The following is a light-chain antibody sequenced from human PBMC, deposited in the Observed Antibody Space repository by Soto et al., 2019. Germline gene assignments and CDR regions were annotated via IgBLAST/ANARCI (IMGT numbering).Light chain of an antibody. CDR1: QGIKDY. CDR3: QQYNTWPRT. J-gene: IGKJ1*01. Sequence: EIVMTQSNDTLSVSPGERATLSCRASQGIKDYLAWFQQKPGQAPRLLIYGASTRATAIPARFSGSGSGTEFTLSISSLQSEDFAVYYCQQYNTWPRTFCHGTKV. V-gene: IGKV3-15*01. CDR2: GAS.